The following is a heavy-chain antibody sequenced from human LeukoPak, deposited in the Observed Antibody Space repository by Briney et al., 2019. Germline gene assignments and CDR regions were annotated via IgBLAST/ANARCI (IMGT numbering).Heavy chain of an antibody. D-gene: IGHD4/OR15-4a*01. J-gene: IGHJ5*01. CDR3: ERSHDYRWFDS. CDR2: IYPGDSDT. V-gene: IGHV5-51*01. CDR1: GYIFSNYW. Sequence: GESLKISFKGSGYIFSNYWIGWVRQMPGKGLEWMGIIYPGDSDTRYSPSFQGQVTISADKSITAAYLQWRSLKASDTAMYYCERSHDYRWFDSWGQGTLVSVSS.